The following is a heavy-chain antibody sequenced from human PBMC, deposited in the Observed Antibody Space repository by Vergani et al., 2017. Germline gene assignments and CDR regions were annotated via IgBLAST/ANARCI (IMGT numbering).Heavy chain of an antibody. CDR3: AKDRRITMVRGAMDF. V-gene: IGHV3-30*18. CDR1: GFSFRGHG. D-gene: IGHD3-10*01. Sequence: QVHLVESGGGVVQPGRSLTLSCVASGFSFRGHGMHWVRQAPGKGLEWVAVISYDGSNKYYADSVKGRFTISRDNSKNTLYLQMNSLRAEDTAVYYCAKDRRITMVRGAMDFWGKGTTVTVSS. J-gene: IGHJ6*03. CDR2: ISYDGSNK.